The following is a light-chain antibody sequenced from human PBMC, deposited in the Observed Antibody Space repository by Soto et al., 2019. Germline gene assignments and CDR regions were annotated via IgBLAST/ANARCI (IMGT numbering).Light chain of an antibody. Sequence: AIQLTQSPSSLSASVGDRVTITCRASQGISSALAWYQQKPGKAPQLLIYDASSLESGVPSRFSGSGSGTDFTLTISSLQPEDFATYYCQQFNSYPRWTFGQGTKVEIK. CDR1: QGISSA. CDR3: QQFNSYPRWT. J-gene: IGKJ1*01. V-gene: IGKV1-13*02. CDR2: DAS.